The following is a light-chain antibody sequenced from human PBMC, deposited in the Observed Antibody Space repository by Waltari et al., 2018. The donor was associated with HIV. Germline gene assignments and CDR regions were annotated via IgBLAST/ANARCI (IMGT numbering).Light chain of an antibody. CDR2: EVS. V-gene: IGLV2-14*01. CDR1: SSDVGGYTS. J-gene: IGLJ1*01. CDR3: SSFTSTSSYV. Sequence: QSALTQPASVSGSPGQSITISCTGTSSDVGGYTSVSWYKQHPGKAPKLMIFEVSNRPSGVSHRFSGSKSGNTASLTISGLQAEDEADYYCSSFTSTSSYVFGTGTKVTVL.